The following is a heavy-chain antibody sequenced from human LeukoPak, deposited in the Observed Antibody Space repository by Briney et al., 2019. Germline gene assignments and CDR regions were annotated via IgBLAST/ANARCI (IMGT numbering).Heavy chain of an antibody. J-gene: IGHJ4*02. CDR2: ISTGSNYI. CDR1: GFTFYSYS. Sequence: GGSLRLSCAASGFTFYSYSMNWVRRAPGKGLQWVSSISTGSNYIYYADSVKGRLTISRDNAKNSLYLQMNSLRADDTGVYYCARDRIYTNYYFDSWGLGTLVTVSS. V-gene: IGHV3-21*01. CDR3: ARDRIYTNYYFDS. D-gene: IGHD4-11*01.